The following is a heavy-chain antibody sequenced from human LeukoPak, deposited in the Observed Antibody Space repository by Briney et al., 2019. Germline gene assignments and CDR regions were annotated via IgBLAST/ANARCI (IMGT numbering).Heavy chain of an antibody. V-gene: IGHV4-39*01. CDR3: ARIPGGSGSYYIGSYFDY. CDR1: GGSISSSSYY. D-gene: IGHD3-10*01. CDR2: IYYSGST. J-gene: IGHJ4*02. Sequence: PSETLSLTCTVSGGSISSSSYYWGWIRQPPGKGLEWIGSIYYSGSTYYNPSLKSRVTISVDTSKNQFSLKLSSVTAADTAVYYCARIPGGSGSYYIGSYFDYWGQGTLVTVSS.